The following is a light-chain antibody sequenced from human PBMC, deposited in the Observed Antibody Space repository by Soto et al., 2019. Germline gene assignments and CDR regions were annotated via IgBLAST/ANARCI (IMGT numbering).Light chain of an antibody. Sequence: QSALTQPRSVSGSPGQSVTLSCTGTSGDVGNYDYVSWYQQHPGMAPKLIIYDVIKRPSGVPDRFSGSKSGNTASLTISGLQAEDEADYYCCSYAGSYIQYVFGTGTKVTVL. CDR2: DVI. CDR1: SGDVGNYDY. J-gene: IGLJ1*01. V-gene: IGLV2-11*01. CDR3: CSYAGSYIQYV.